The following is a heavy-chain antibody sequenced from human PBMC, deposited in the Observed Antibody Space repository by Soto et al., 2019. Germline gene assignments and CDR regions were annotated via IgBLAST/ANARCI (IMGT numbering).Heavy chain of an antibody. CDR3: ARGASMVRGVILDAFDI. Sequence: ASVKVSCKASGYNFNNYGISWVRQAPGQGLEWMGWISAYNGNTNYAQNLQGRVTMTTDTSTSTAYMELRSLRSDDTAVYYCARGASMVRGVILDAFDIWGQGTMVTVSS. J-gene: IGHJ3*02. CDR1: GYNFNNYG. CDR2: ISAYNGNT. D-gene: IGHD3-10*01. V-gene: IGHV1-18*01.